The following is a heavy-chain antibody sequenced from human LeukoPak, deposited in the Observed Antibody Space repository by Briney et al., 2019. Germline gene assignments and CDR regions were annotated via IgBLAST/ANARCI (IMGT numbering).Heavy chain of an antibody. J-gene: IGHJ4*02. CDR2: ISSSSSYI. Sequence: GGALRLSFAAPGFTFSSHTKKWGRQAPGKGLGRVSSISSSSSYIYYADSVKGRFTISRDNAKSSLYLQMSSLRAEDTAVYYCAREHIWFGDLLDFWGQGTLVTVSS. CDR3: AREHIWFGDLLDF. CDR1: GFTFSSHT. D-gene: IGHD3-10*01. V-gene: IGHV3-21*01.